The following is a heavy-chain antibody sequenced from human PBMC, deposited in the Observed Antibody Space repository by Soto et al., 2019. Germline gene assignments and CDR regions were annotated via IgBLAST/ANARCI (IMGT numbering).Heavy chain of an antibody. CDR2: ISAYNGNT. Sequence: QVQLVQSGAEVKKPGASVKVSCKASGYTFTSYGISWVRQAPGQGLEWMGWISAYNGNTNYAQKLQGRVTMNTDTSTSTAYMELRSLRSDDTAVYYCARVVVTPDYYYYGMDVWGQGTTVTVSS. V-gene: IGHV1-18*04. J-gene: IGHJ6*02. D-gene: IGHD2-21*01. CDR3: ARVVVTPDYYYYGMDV. CDR1: GYTFTSYG.